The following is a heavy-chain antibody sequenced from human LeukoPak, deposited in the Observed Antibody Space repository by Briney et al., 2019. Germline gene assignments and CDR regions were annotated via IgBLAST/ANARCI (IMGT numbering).Heavy chain of an antibody. D-gene: IGHD3-22*01. Sequence: PGGSLRLSCAASGFTFDDYGMSWVRQAPGKGLEWVSGINWNGGSTGYADSVKGRFTISRDNTKNSLCLQMNSLRAEDTALYDCARRSSGTYPEAFDIWGQGTMVTVSS. V-gene: IGHV3-20*01. CDR3: ARRSSGTYPEAFDI. CDR1: GFTFDDYG. J-gene: IGHJ3*02. CDR2: INWNGGST.